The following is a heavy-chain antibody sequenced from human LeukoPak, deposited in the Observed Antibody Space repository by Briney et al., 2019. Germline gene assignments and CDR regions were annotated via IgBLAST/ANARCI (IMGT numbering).Heavy chain of an antibody. CDR3: ARDHPDSSGMDV. Sequence: GASVKVSCKASGYTFTSYAMNWVRQAPGQGLEWMGGIIPIFGTANYAQKFQGRVTITADESTSTAYMELSSLRSEDTAVYYCARDHPDSSGMDVWGQGTTVTVSS. CDR2: IIPIFGTA. V-gene: IGHV1-69*13. J-gene: IGHJ6*02. D-gene: IGHD3-3*01. CDR1: GYTFTSYA.